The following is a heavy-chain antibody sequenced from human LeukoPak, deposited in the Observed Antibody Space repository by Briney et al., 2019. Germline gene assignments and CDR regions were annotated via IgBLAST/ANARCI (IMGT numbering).Heavy chain of an antibody. CDR2: ISSSSSYI. D-gene: IGHD3-10*01. J-gene: IGHJ4*02. V-gene: IGHV3-21*01. Sequence: PGGSLRLSCAASGFTFSSYSMNWVRQAPGKGLEWVSSISSSSSYIYYADSVKGRFTISRDNAKNSLYLQMNSLRAEDTAVYYCARDPLRSDNGEFDYWGQGTLVTVSS. CDR3: ARDPLRSDNGEFDY. CDR1: GFTFSSYS.